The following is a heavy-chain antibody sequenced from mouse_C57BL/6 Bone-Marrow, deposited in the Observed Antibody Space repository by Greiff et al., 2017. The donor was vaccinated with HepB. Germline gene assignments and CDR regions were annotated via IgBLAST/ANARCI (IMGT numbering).Heavy chain of an antibody. J-gene: IGHJ3*01. Sequence: EVQLQQSGPVLVKPGASVKMSCKASGYTFTDYYMNWVKQSHGKSLEWIGVINPYNGGTSYNQKFKGKATLTVDKSSSTAYMELNSLTSEDSAVYYCAYSNYLPWFAYWGQGTLVTVSA. D-gene: IGHD2-5*01. CDR2: INPYNGGT. CDR1: GYTFTDYY. CDR3: AYSNYLPWFAY. V-gene: IGHV1-19*01.